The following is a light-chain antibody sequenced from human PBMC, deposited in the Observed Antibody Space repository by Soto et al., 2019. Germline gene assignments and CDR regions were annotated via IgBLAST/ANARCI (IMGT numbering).Light chain of an antibody. CDR2: GAS. Sequence: EVVMTQSPVTLSVSPGERATLSCRASKSVYGSLAWYQQKPGQAPRLLIHGASNRATDIPARFSGSGSGTEFSLTINGLQSDDFAVYYCQQYKYWPLTFGGGTKVEIK. CDR1: KSVYGS. CDR3: QQYKYWPLT. J-gene: IGKJ4*01. V-gene: IGKV3-15*01.